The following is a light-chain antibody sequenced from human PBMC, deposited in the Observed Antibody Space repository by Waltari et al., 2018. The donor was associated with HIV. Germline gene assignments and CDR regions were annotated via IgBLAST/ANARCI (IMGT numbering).Light chain of an antibody. CDR3: QQRSTPFG. CDR1: QSVSSY. J-gene: IGKJ3*01. Sequence: EIVLTQSPATLSLSPGERATLSCKASQSVSSYLAWYQQKPGQAPRLLIYDASNRATGIPARFSGSGSGTDFTLTISSLEPEDFAVYYCQQRSTPFGFGPGTKVDIK. V-gene: IGKV3-11*01. CDR2: DAS.